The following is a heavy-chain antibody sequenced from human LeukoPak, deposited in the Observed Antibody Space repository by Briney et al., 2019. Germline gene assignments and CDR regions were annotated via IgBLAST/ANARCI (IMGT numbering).Heavy chain of an antibody. Sequence: PSQTLSLTCTVSGGSISSGGYYWSWIRQHPGKGLEWIGYIYYSGSTYYNPSLKSRVTISVDTSKNQFSLKLSSATAADTAVYYCARDRARYSSSWYGTYFDYWGQGTLVTVSS. CDR1: GGSISSGGYY. D-gene: IGHD6-13*01. CDR2: IYYSGST. V-gene: IGHV4-31*03. CDR3: ARDRARYSSSWYGTYFDY. J-gene: IGHJ4*02.